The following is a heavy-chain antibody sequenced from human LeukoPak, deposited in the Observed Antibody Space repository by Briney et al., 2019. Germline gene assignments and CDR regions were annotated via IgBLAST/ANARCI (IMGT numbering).Heavy chain of an antibody. CDR2: INHSGST. V-gene: IGHV4-34*01. Sequence: PSETLSLTCAVYGGPFSGYYWSWIRQPPGKGLEWIGEINHSGSTNYNPSLKSRVTISVDTSKDQFSLKLSSVTAADTSVYYCARSVRGAFDIWGQGTMVTVSS. J-gene: IGHJ3*02. CDR3: ARSVRGAFDI. CDR1: GGPFSGYY.